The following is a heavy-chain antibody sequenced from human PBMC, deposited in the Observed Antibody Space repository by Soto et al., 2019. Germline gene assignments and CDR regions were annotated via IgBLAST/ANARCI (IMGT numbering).Heavy chain of an antibody. D-gene: IGHD6-13*01. Sequence: SETLSLTCTVSGGSIKNSGYYWSWIRQHPEKGLEWIGYISYSGSTYYAPSLKSRVTISVDTSKNQFSLKLSSVTAADTAVYYCARARVAAAPTPEGFDYWGQGTLVT. CDR2: ISYSGST. CDR1: GGSIKNSGYY. V-gene: IGHV4-31*03. J-gene: IGHJ4*02. CDR3: ARARVAAAPTPEGFDY.